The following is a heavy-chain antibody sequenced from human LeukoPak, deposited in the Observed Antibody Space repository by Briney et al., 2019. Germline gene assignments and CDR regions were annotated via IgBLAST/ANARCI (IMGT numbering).Heavy chain of an antibody. J-gene: IGHJ5*02. Sequence: PGGSLRLSCAASGFTFSSYAMSWVRQAPGKGLEWVSAISGSGGSTYYADSVKGRFTISRDNSKNTLYLQMNSLRAEDTAVYYCARDIDYGSGSYNWFDPWGQGTLVTVSS. CDR2: ISGSGGST. CDR3: ARDIDYGSGSYNWFDP. D-gene: IGHD3-10*01. V-gene: IGHV3-23*01. CDR1: GFTFSSYA.